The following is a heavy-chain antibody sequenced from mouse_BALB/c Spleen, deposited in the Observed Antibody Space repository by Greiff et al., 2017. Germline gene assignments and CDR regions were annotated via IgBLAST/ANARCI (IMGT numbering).Heavy chain of an antibody. D-gene: IGHD2-14*01. CDR2: IYPGSGNT. J-gene: IGHJ2*01. CDR1: GYAFTNYW. Sequence: QVQLQQSGAELVRPGTSVKISCKASGYAFTNYWLGWVKQRPGHGLEWIGDIYPGSGNTYYNQKFKGKATLTADTSSSTAYMQISSLTSEDSAVYFCARGYDEGYYAMDYWGQGTTLTVSS. V-gene: IGHV1-63*02. CDR3: ARGYDEGYYAMDY.